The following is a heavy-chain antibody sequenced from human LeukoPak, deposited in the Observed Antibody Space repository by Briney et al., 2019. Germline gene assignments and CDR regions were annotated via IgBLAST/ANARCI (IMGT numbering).Heavy chain of an antibody. V-gene: IGHV1-2*02. D-gene: IGHD5-18*01. CDR3: ARGLGYSSCL. Sequence: GASVKVSCRPSGYTFTDYYIHWVRQAPGQGLEWMGWINPNTGGTNYAQKFQGRVTMTRDTSISTAYMELSRLRSDDTAVYYCARGLGYSSCLWGQGTLVTVSS. J-gene: IGHJ4*02. CDR2: INPNTGGT. CDR1: GYTFTDYY.